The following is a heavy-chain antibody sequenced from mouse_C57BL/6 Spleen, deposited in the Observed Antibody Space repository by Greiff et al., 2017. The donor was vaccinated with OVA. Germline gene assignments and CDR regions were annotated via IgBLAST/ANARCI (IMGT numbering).Heavy chain of an antibody. CDR2: ISSGGSYT. CDR1: GFTFSSYG. D-gene: IGHD2-14*01. CDR3: ARQREYDETWLAY. J-gene: IGHJ3*01. Sequence: EVQRVESGGDLVKPGGSLKLSCAASGFTFSSYGMSWVRQTPAKRLEWVATISSGGSYTSYPDSVKGRFTISRDNAKNTLYLQMSRLKSEDTAMYYCARQREYDETWLAYWGQGTLVTVAA. V-gene: IGHV5-6*01.